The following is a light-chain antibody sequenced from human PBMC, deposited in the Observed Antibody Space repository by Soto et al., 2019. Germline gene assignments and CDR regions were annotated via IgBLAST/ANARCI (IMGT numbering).Light chain of an antibody. CDR3: QQYGSSPRT. J-gene: IGKJ1*01. CDR2: DAS. Sequence: EIVLTQSPGILSLSPGERATLSCRASQSVSSSSLAWYQQKPGQAPRLLIYDASSRATGIPDRFSGSGSGADFTLTISRLEPEDFVVSYCQQYGSSPRTFGRGTKVDIK. CDR1: QSVSSSS. V-gene: IGKV3-20*01.